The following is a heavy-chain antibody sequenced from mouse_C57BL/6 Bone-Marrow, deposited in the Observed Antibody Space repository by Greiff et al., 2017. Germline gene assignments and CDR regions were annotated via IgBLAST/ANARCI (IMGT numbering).Heavy chain of an antibody. CDR1: GYTFTSYW. V-gene: IGHV14-4*01. CDR2: IDPENGDT. Sequence: EVQLQQPGAELVMPGASVKLSCKASGYTFTSYWMHWVKQRPEQGLEWIGWIDPENGDTEYASKFQGKATITADTSSNTAYLQLSSLTSEDTAVYYCTGSAYWGQGTLVTVSA. J-gene: IGHJ3*01. CDR3: TGSAY.